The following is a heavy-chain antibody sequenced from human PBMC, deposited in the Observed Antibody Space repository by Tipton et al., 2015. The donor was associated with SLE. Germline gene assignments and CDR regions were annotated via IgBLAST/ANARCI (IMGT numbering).Heavy chain of an antibody. J-gene: IGHJ4*02. V-gene: IGHV4-4*07. D-gene: IGHD1-26*01. CDR2: IFTSGGT. CDR3: AREEDSGSIRGFEY. CDR1: GCSISSSY. Sequence: TLSLTCTVSGCSISSSYCGWIRQPARKGLEWIRRIFTSGGTNYNTSLKSRVTMSVETSKGQFSLKRGTVIAAETAVYYCAREEDSGSIRGFEYWGQGTLVTVSS.